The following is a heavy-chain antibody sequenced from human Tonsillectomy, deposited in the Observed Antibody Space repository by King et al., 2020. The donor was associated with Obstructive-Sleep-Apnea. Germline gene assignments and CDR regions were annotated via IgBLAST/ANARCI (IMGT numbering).Heavy chain of an antibody. J-gene: IGHJ5*02. CDR3: ARGGSGWYFGWFDP. CDR2: IYSGGST. CDR1: GFTVSSNY. Sequence: VQLVESGGGLVQPGGSLRLSCAASGFTVSSNYMSWVRQAPGKGLEWVSVIYSGGSTYYADSVKGRFTISRHNSKNTLYLQMNSLRAEDTAVYYCARGGSGWYFGWFDPWGQGTLVTVSS. D-gene: IGHD6-19*01. V-gene: IGHV3-53*04.